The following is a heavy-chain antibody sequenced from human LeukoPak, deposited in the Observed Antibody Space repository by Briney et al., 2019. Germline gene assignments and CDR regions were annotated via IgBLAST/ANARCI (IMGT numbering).Heavy chain of an antibody. Sequence: GGSLRLSCAASGFTFSNAWMSWVRQAPGKGLEWVGRIRRKSDGETTDYATPVKGRFTISRDDSKNTLYLQMNSLKTEDTAVYYCTGSRWVTNDYWGQGTLVTVSS. V-gene: IGHV3-15*01. J-gene: IGHJ4*02. D-gene: IGHD1-26*01. CDR3: TGSRWVTNDY. CDR1: GFTFSNAW. CDR2: IRRKSDGETT.